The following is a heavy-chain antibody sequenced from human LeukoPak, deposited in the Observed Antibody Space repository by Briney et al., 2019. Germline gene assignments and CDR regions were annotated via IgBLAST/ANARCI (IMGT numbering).Heavy chain of an antibody. CDR2: INGDGIST. D-gene: IGHD3-10*01. CDR1: GFTFSSYW. Sequence: HPGGSLRLSCVASGFTFSSYWMHWVRQAPGKGPVWVSRINGDGISTNYADSVKGRFTISRDNAKNTLYLQMNSLRAEDTAVYYCVSRAFIQGVLFDYWGQGTLVTVSS. V-gene: IGHV3-74*01. J-gene: IGHJ4*02. CDR3: VSRAFIQGVLFDY.